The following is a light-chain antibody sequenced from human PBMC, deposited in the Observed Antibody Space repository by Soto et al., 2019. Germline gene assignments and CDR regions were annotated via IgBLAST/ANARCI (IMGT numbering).Light chain of an antibody. CDR2: EGG. CDR3: QMWDGSSDQYL. Sequence: SYELTQPPSVSVAPGQTARITCGGNNVGGKSVHWYQQKPGQAPVLVVYEGGDRPSGIPERFSGSNSGNTATLTIARVEAADEADYYCQMWDGSSDQYLFGTRTKVTV. CDR1: NVGGKS. J-gene: IGLJ1*01. V-gene: IGLV3-21*02.